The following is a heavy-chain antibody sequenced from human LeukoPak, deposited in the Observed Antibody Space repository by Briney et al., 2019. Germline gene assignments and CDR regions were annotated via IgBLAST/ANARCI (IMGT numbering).Heavy chain of an antibody. D-gene: IGHD5-18*01. CDR1: GGSISSYY. Sequence: SETLSLTCTVSGGSISSYYWSWIRQPPGKGLEWIGYIYYSGSTNYNPSLKSRVTISVDTSKNQFPLKLSSVTAADTAVYYCARDRGYSYGYDFDYWGQGTLVTVSS. V-gene: IGHV4-59*13. J-gene: IGHJ4*02. CDR3: ARDRGYSYGYDFDY. CDR2: IYYSGST.